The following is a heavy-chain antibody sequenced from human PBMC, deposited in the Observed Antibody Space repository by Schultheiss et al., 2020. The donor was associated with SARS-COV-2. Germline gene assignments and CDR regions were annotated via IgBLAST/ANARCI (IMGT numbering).Heavy chain of an antibody. CDR3: ARVGVGATSQDIFFDY. CDR2: IYHSGST. Sequence: SQTLSLTCTVSGGSISSYYWSWIRQPPGKGLEWIGEIYHSGSTNYNPSLKSRVTISVDTSKNQFSLKLSSVTAADTAVYYCARVGVGATSQDIFFDYWGQGTLVTVSS. J-gene: IGHJ4*02. V-gene: IGHV4-59*01. CDR1: GGSISSYY. D-gene: IGHD1-26*01.